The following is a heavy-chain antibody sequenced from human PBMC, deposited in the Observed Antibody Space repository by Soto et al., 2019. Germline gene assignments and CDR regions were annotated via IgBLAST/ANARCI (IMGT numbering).Heavy chain of an antibody. CDR2: IYYSGST. CDR1: VGSVSSGSYY. D-gene: IGHD1-26*01. V-gene: IGHV4-61*01. CDR3: AREYSGRYYSYGMEV. Sequence: SETLSLTCTFSVGSVSSGSYYCSWIRQPPGKGLEWIGYIYYSGSTNYNPSLKSRVTISVDTSKNQFSMKLSSVTAADTAVYYCAREYSGRYYSYGMEVWGQGTTVNVSS. J-gene: IGHJ6*01.